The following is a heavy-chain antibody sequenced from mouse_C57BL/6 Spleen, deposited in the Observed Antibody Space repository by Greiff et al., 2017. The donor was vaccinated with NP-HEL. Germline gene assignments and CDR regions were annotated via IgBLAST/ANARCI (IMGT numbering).Heavy chain of an antibody. CDR2: IWRGGST. J-gene: IGHJ4*01. V-gene: IGHV2-5*01. D-gene: IGHD2-3*01. Sequence: QVQLKESGPGLVQPSQCLSITCTVSGFSLTSYGVHWVRQSPGKGLEWLGVIWRGGSTDYNAAFMSRLSITKDNSKSQVFFKMNSLQADDTAIYYCAKIYDGYRYYAMDYWGQGTSVTVSS. CDR3: AKIYDGYRYYAMDY. CDR1: GFSLTSYG.